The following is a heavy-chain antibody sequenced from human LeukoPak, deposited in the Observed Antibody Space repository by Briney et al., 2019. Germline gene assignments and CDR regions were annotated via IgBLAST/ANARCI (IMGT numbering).Heavy chain of an antibody. CDR3: ARRWGGFGEFENGWFDP. CDR1: GYTFTSYW. CDR2: MYPGDSDT. Sequence: ASVKVSYKASGYTFTSYWIGWVRQMPGKGLEWMGIMYPGDSDTRYSPSFQGQVTISADKSISTAYLQWSSLKASDTAMYYCARRWGGFGEFENGWFDPWGQGTLVTVSS. D-gene: IGHD3-10*01. V-gene: IGHV5-51*01. J-gene: IGHJ5*02.